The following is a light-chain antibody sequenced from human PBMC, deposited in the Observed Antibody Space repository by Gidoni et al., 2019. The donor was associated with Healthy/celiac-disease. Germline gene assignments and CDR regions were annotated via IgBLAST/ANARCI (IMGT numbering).Light chain of an antibody. V-gene: IGKV3-15*01. CDR3: QQYNNWPIYT. Sequence: EIVMTQSPATLSVSPGERATLSCRASQSVSSNLAWYQQKPGQAPRLLIFGASTRATAIPARFSGSGSGTEFTRTISSLQSEDFAVFYCQQYNNWPIYTFGQGTKLEIK. CDR2: GAS. J-gene: IGKJ2*01. CDR1: QSVSSN.